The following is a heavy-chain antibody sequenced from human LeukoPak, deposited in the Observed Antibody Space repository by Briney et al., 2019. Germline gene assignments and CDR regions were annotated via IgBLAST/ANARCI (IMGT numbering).Heavy chain of an antibody. J-gene: IGHJ4*02. CDR2: ISSSSSYI. V-gene: IGHV3-21*01. CDR3: ARAVAGTMDFDY. CDR1: GFTFSSYS. D-gene: IGHD6-19*01. Sequence: GGSLRLSCAASGFTFSSYSMNWVRQAPGKGLEWVSSISSSSSYIYYADSVKGRFTISRDNAKNSLYLQMNSLRAEDTAMHYCARAVAGTMDFDYWGQGTLVTVSS.